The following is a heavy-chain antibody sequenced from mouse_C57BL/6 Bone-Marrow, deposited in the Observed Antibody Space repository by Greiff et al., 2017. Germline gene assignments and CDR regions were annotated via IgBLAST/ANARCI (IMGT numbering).Heavy chain of an antibody. V-gene: IGHV2-5*01. CDR3: AKPTTGGEGDWYLDD. Sequence: VQLQESGPGLVQPSQSLSITCTVSGFSLTSYGVHWVRQSPGKGLEWLGVIWRGGSTDYNAAFMSRLSITKDNSKSQVFFKMNSLQADDTAIYYCAKPTTGGEGDWYLDDWGTGTTVTVSS. J-gene: IGHJ1*03. CDR1: GFSLTSYG. D-gene: IGHD1-1*01. CDR2: IWRGGST.